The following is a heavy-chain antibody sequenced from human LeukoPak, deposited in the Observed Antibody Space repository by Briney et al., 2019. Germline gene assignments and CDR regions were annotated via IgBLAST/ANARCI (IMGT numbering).Heavy chain of an antibody. J-gene: IGHJ4*02. CDR2: IYTSGST. CDR3: ARHDISDSSGYYPLDY. D-gene: IGHD3-22*01. Sequence: PSETLSLTCTVSGGSISSYYWSWIRQPAGKGLEWIGRIYTSGSTNYNPSLKSRVTMSVDTSKNQFSLKLSSVTAADTAVYYCARHDISDSSGYYPLDYWGQGTLVTVSS. CDR1: GGSISSYY. V-gene: IGHV4-4*07.